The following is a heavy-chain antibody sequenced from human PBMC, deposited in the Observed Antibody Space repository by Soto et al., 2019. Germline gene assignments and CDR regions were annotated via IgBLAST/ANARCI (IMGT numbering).Heavy chain of an antibody. V-gene: IGHV4-30-4*01. J-gene: IGHJ4*02. CDR3: ARETSSSKFDY. CDR1: GDSITSGDYY. CDR2: IYHGGST. D-gene: IGHD6-6*01. Sequence: SETLSLTCTVSGDSITSGDYYWSWVRQPPGKGLEWIGYIYHGGSTYYQPSLKSRITILRDTSKNQLSLTVSSVTAADTAVYYCARETSSSKFDYWGQGTLVTVSS.